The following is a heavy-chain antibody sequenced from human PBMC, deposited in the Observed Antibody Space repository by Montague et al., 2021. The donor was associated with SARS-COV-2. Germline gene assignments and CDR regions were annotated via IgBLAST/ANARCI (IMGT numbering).Heavy chain of an antibody. J-gene: IGHJ3*02. Sequence: SLRLSCAASGFTFSSYAMHWVRQAPGKGLEWVAVISYDGSNKYYADSVKGRFTISRDNSENTLYLQMNSLRAEDTAVYYCASSYQQLAFDAFDIWGQGTMVTVSS. V-gene: IGHV3-30-3*01. CDR3: ASSYQQLAFDAFDI. CDR2: ISYDGSNK. CDR1: GFTFSSYA. D-gene: IGHD6-13*01.